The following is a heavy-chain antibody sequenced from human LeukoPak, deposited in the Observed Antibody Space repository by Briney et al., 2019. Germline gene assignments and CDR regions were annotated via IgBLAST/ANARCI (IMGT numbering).Heavy chain of an antibody. CDR2: IWYDGSNK. V-gene: IGHV3-33*01. D-gene: IGHD3-3*01. Sequence: PGGSLRLSCAASGFTFSSYGMHWVRQAPGKGLEWVAVIWYDGSNKYYADSVKGRFTISRDNSKNTLYLQMNSLGAEDTAVYYCAGDFWSGYYTGIGFDPWGQGTLVTVSS. CDR3: AGDFWSGYYTGIGFDP. J-gene: IGHJ5*02. CDR1: GFTFSSYG.